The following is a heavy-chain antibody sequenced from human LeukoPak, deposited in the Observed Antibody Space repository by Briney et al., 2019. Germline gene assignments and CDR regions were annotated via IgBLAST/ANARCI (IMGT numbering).Heavy chain of an antibody. D-gene: IGHD2-2*01. Sequence: GGSLRLSRAASGFTFSSYSMNWVRQAPGKGLEWVSSISSSSSYINYADSVKGRFTISRDNAKNSLYLQMNSLRAEDTAVYYCARQGYIDCSSTSCLYYFDYWGQGTLVTVSS. V-gene: IGHV3-21*01. CDR1: GFTFSSYS. CDR2: ISSSSSYI. J-gene: IGHJ4*02. CDR3: ARQGYIDCSSTSCLYYFDY.